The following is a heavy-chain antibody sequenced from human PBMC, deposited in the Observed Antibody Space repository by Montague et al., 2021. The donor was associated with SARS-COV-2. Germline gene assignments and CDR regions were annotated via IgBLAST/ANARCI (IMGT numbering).Heavy chain of an antibody. D-gene: IGHD3-10*01. Sequence: SLRLSCAASGFTLSSYWMHWVRQAPGKGLVWVSRINSDGSNTNYADSVKGRFTISRDNAKNTLCLQMISLRAEDTAVYYCARYYVSGNYGFDLWGRGTMVTVSS. J-gene: IGHJ3*01. V-gene: IGHV3-74*01. CDR1: GFTLSSYW. CDR3: ARYYVSGNYGFDL. CDR2: INSDGSNT.